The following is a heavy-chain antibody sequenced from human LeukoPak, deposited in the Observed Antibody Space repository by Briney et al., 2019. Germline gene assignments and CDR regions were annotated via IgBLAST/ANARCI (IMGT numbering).Heavy chain of an antibody. D-gene: IGHD3-9*01. CDR3: ARTGFDWLLRPRYFQH. CDR2: INHSGST. J-gene: IGHJ1*01. CDR1: GGSFSGYY. Sequence: SETLSLTCAVYGGSFSGYYWSWIRQPPGKGLEWIGEINHSGSTSYNPSLKSRVTISVDTSKNQFSLKLSSVTAADTAVYYCARTGFDWLLRPRYFQHWGQGTLVTVSS. V-gene: IGHV4-34*01.